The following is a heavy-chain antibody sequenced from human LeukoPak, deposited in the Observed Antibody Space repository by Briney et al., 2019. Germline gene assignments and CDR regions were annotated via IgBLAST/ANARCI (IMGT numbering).Heavy chain of an antibody. CDR2: INTNTGNP. V-gene: IGHV7-4-1*02. CDR3: ARVVVVAATESPRFDP. CDR1: GYTFTSYA. Sequence: ASVTVSCKASGYTFTSYAMNWVRQAPGQGLEWMGWINTNTGNPTYAQGFTGRFVFSLDTSVSTAYLQISSLKAEDTAVYYCARVVVVAATESPRFDPWGQGTLVTVSS. D-gene: IGHD2-15*01. J-gene: IGHJ5*02.